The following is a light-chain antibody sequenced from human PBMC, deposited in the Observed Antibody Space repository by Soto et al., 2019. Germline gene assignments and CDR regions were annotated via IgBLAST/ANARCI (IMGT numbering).Light chain of an antibody. CDR2: WAS. Sequence: DIVMTQSPDSLAVSLGERATINCKSSQSVLYSSNNKNYLAWYQQRPGQPPKLLIYWASTRESGVPDRFSGSGSGKEFTLPSTSLLAEDVAVYYCQQYESTPPSFGQGTKLEIK. CDR1: QSVLYSSNNKNY. J-gene: IGKJ2*01. CDR3: QQYESTPPS. V-gene: IGKV4-1*01.